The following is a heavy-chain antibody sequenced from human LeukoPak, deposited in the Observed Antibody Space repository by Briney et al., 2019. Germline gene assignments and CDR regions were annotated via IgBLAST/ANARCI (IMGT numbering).Heavy chain of an antibody. CDR3: AKEYGYDYNYFYSMDV. Sequence: EGFLRLSCAASGFTFSSYAMHWVRQAPGKGLEWVAVISYGGSNKYYADSVKGRFTISRDNSKNTVYLQMNSLRPEDTAVYFCAKEYGYDYNYFYSMDVWGKGTTVTISS. V-gene: IGHV3-30*04. D-gene: IGHD1-1*01. J-gene: IGHJ6*03. CDR2: ISYGGSNK. CDR1: GFTFSSYA.